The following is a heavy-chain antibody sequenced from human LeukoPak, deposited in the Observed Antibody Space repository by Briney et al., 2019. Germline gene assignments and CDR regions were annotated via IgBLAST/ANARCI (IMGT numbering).Heavy chain of an antibody. CDR3: AIHGTTVKGSGWYVSDY. CDR1: GYTFTSYC. CDR2: INDYDGNT. J-gene: IGHJ4*02. V-gene: IGHV1-18*03. D-gene: IGHD1/OR15-1a*01. Sequence: ASLKLSCKASGYTFTSYCISWVRQAPGQGLEWVGRINDYDGNTNYAQTLQGRVTITTDTATSTAYMELRSLICEDMAVYYCAIHGTTVKGSGWYVSDYWGQGTLVTVSS.